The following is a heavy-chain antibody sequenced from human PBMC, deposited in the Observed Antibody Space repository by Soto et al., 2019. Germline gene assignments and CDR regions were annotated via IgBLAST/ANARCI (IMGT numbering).Heavy chain of an antibody. CDR2: ISAYNGNT. Sequence: ASVKVSCKASGYTFTSYGISWVRQAPGQGLEWMGWISAYNGNTNYAQKLQGRVTMTTDTSTSTAYMELRSLRSDDTAVYYRARDGWVVNGEGYYGMDVWGQGTTVTVSS. D-gene: IGHD3-22*01. J-gene: IGHJ6*02. V-gene: IGHV1-18*01. CDR3: ARDGWVVNGEGYYGMDV. CDR1: GYTFTSYG.